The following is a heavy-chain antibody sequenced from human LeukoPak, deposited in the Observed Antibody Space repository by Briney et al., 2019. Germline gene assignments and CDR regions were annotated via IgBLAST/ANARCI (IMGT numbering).Heavy chain of an antibody. CDR1: AFTFSYYW. D-gene: IGHD6-19*01. J-gene: IGHJ5*02. V-gene: IGHV3-74*01. CDR3: ARGHSSGWYKFDP. Sequence: GGSLRLSCAASAFTFSYYWMHWVRQAPGKGLVWISRINTDGSSTTYADSVKGRFTISRDNAKNTLYLQMNNLRAEDTAVYYCARGHSSGWYKFDPWGQGTLATVSS. CDR2: INTDGSST.